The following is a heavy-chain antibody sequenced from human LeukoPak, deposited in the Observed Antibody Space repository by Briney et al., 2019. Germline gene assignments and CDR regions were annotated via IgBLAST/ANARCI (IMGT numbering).Heavy chain of an antibody. Sequence: GGSLRLSCAASGFTFSSYWMSWVRQAPGKGLEWVANIKQDGSEKYYVDSVKGRFTISRDNAKNSLYLQMNSLRAEDTALYYCARGSGSSWYYYFDYWGQGTLVTVSS. D-gene: IGHD6-13*01. CDR1: GFTFSSYW. CDR2: IKQDGSEK. J-gene: IGHJ4*02. CDR3: ARGSGSSWYYYFDY. V-gene: IGHV3-7*03.